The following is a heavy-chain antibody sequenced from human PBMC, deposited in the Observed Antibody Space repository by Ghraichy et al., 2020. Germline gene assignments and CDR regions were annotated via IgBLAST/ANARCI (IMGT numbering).Heavy chain of an antibody. CDR3: ARQGLRFLEWLSPANWFDP. CDR2: ISYDGSNK. J-gene: IGHJ5*02. D-gene: IGHD3-3*01. CDR1: GFTFSSYG. Sequence: GGSLRLSCAASGFTFSSYGMHWVRQAPGKGLEWVAVISYDGSNKYYADSVKGRFTISRDNSKNTLYLQMNSLRAEDTAVYYCARQGLRFLEWLSPANWFDPWGQGTLVTVSS. V-gene: IGHV3-30*03.